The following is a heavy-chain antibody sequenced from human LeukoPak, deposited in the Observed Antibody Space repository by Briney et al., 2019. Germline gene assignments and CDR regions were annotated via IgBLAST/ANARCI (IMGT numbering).Heavy chain of an antibody. CDR3: ARDRERRYFDY. CDR2: ISYDGSNK. Sequence: GSLRLSCAASGFTFSSYGMHWVRQAPGKGLEWVAVISYDGSNKYYADSVKGRFTISRDNSKNTLYLQMNSLRAEDTAVYYCARDRERRYFDYWGQGTLVTVSS. CDR1: GFTFSSYG. J-gene: IGHJ4*02. V-gene: IGHV3-30*19.